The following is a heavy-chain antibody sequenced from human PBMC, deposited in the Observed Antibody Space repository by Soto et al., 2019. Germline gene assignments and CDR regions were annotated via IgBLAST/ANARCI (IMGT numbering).Heavy chain of an antibody. V-gene: IGHV1-46*01. CDR1: GYIVINYY. J-gene: IGHJ4*02. D-gene: IGHD6-6*01. CDR2: INPSGGST. Sequence: ASVKVSCKASGYIVINYYMHWVRQAPGQGLEWMGIINPSGGSTSYAQKFQGRVTMTRDTSTSTVYMELSSLRSEDTAVYYCARSGSRPGYFDYWGQGTLVTVSS. CDR3: ARSGSRPGYFDY.